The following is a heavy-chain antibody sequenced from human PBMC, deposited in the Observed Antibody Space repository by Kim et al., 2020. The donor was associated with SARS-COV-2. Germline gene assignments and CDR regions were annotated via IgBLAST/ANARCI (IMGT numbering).Heavy chain of an antibody. D-gene: IGHD1-26*01. CDR1: GFSFSSDW. Sequence: GGSLRLSCAASGFSFSSDWMSWVRQAPGKGLEWVANIKQDGSAKFYVDSVKGRFTISRDNAKNSLYLQMNSLRAEDTAVYYCASSSDAPGNSWGQGTLVTVSS. CDR3: ASSSDAPGNS. J-gene: IGHJ4*02. CDR2: IKQDGSAK. V-gene: IGHV3-7*01.